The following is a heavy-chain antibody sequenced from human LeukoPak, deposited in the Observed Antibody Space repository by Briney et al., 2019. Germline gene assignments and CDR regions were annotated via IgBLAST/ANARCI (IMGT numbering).Heavy chain of an antibody. V-gene: IGHV1-69*04. D-gene: IGHD1-7*01. J-gene: IGHJ4*02. CDR1: GGTGTSYA. CDR3: ASSTGNTGRFDY. CDR2: SIPILGIA. Sequence: ASVKVSCKASGGTGTSYAISWVRQAPGQGLELMGRSIPILGIANYAQKFQGRVTITEDKFTRKAYTELSSLRSEDTGVYYCASSTGNTGRFDYWGQGTLVTVSS.